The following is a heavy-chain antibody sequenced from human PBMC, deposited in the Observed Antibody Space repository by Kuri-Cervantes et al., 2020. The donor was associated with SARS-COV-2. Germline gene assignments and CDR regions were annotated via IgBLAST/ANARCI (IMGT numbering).Heavy chain of an antibody. V-gene: IGHV1-18*01. CDR3: ARASVSYYDILTGYYGTKNSPIDP. CDR1: GYTFTSYG. D-gene: IGHD3-9*01. J-gene: IGHJ5*02. Sequence: ASVNVSCKASGYTFTSYGIRWVRQAPGQGLEWMGWISAYNGNTNYAQKLQGRVTMTTDKSTSTAYMELSSMRSEDTAVYYCARASVSYYDILTGYYGTKNSPIDPWGQGTRVTVSS. CDR2: ISAYNGNT.